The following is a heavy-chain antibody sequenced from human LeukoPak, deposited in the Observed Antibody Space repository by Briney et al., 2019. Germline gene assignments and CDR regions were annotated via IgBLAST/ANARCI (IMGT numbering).Heavy chain of an antibody. CDR2: ISYDGSNK. CDR3: ARDPDSYFDY. CDR1: GFTFSSYA. J-gene: IGHJ4*02. V-gene: IGHV3-30-3*01. Sequence: GRSLRLSCAASGFTFSSYAMHWVRQAPGKGLEWVAVISYDGSNKYYADSMKGRFTISRDNSKNTLYLQMNSLRAEDTAVYYCARDPDSYFDYWGQGTLVTVSS.